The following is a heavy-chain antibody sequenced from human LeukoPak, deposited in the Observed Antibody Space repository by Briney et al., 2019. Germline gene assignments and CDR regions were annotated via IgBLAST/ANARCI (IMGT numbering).Heavy chain of an antibody. V-gene: IGHV3-33*01. D-gene: IGHD3-10*01. CDR1: GFTFSSYG. Sequence: GRSLRLSCAASGFTFSSYGMHWVRQAPGKGLEWVAVIGYDGSNKYYADSVKGRFTISRDNSKNTLYLQMNSLRAEDTAVYYCARDRFYYGSGSYPLDYWGQGTLVTVSS. J-gene: IGHJ4*02. CDR3: ARDRFYYGSGSYPLDY. CDR2: IGYDGSNK.